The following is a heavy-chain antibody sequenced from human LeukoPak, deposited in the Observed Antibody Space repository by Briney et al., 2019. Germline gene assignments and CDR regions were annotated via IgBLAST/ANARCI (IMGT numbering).Heavy chain of an antibody. Sequence: SETLSLTCTVSSYSISSGYFWGWIRQPPGKGLEWIGRIYHSGTTYYNPSLNSRVTISVDTSKNQFSLNLSSVTAADTAVYYCARGPPPDFDYWGRGTLVTVSS. CDR3: ARGPPPDFDY. CDR1: SYSISSGYF. CDR2: IYHSGTT. J-gene: IGHJ4*02. V-gene: IGHV4-38-2*02.